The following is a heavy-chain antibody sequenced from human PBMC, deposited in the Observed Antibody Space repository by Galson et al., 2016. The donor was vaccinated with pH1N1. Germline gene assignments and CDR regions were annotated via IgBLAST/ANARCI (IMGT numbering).Heavy chain of an antibody. CDR1: EFLVTDRF. J-gene: IGHJ4*02. V-gene: IGHV3-53*01. Sequence: SLRLSCAASEFLVTDRFMSWVRQAPGKRLEWVSIIYPGGGTYYADFAEGRFTISRDTSKNTVFLHMHSLRAEDTALYYCASDTVPNGADCWGQGTLVTVSS. CDR2: IYPGGGT. CDR3: ASDTVPNGADC. D-gene: IGHD4-17*01.